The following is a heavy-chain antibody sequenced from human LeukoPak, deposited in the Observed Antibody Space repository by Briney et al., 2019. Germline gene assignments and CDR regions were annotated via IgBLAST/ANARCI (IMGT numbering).Heavy chain of an antibody. CDR1: GFTFSSYA. Sequence: GGSLRLSCAASGFTFSSYAMSWVRQAPGKGLEWVSAISGSGGSTYYADSVKGRFTISRDNSKNTLYLQMNSLRAEDTAVYYCAKDPPLFDNSGYYFDYWGQGTLVTVSS. V-gene: IGHV3-23*01. CDR3: AKDPPLFDNSGYYFDY. J-gene: IGHJ4*02. CDR2: ISGSGGST. D-gene: IGHD3-22*01.